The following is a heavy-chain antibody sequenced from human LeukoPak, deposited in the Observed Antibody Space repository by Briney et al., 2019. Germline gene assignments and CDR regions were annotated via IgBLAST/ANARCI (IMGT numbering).Heavy chain of an antibody. V-gene: IGHV3-21*01. CDR1: GLTFSSYS. Sequence: KPGGSLRLSCAASGLTFSSYSMNWVRQAPGKGLEWVSSISSSSSYIYYADSVKGRFTISRDNAKNSLYLQMNSLRAEDTAVYYCAREGAYYGSGSYSYWGQGTLVTVSS. CDR2: ISSSSSYI. J-gene: IGHJ4*02. CDR3: AREGAYYGSGSYSY. D-gene: IGHD3-10*01.